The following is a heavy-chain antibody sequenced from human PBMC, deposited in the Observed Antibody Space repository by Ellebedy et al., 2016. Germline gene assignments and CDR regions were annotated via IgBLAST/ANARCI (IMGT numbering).Heavy chain of an antibody. CDR3: AKTSGWGYGEN. V-gene: IGHV1-18*04. Sequence: ASVKVSCXASGYTFTTFSITWVRQAPGQGLEWMGWMTPNSGQTGYAQKFQGRVSMTTDSSTHTAYMDLRSLRSDDTAMYYCAKTSGWGYGENWGQGTLVTVSS. CDR1: GYTFTTFS. D-gene: IGHD3-10*01. CDR2: MTPNSGQT. J-gene: IGHJ4*02.